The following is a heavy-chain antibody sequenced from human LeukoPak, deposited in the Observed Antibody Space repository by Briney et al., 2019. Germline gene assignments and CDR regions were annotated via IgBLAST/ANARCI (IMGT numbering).Heavy chain of an antibody. V-gene: IGHV3-48*04. Sequence: GGSLRLSCAASGVTFSSYSMNWVRQAPGKGLEWVSYISSSSTIYYADSVKGRFTISRDNAKNSLYLQMNSLRAEDTAVYYCANYDSSGWSADAFDIWGQGTMVTVSS. CDR3: ANYDSSGWSADAFDI. CDR2: ISSSSTI. D-gene: IGHD3-22*01. CDR1: GVTFSSYS. J-gene: IGHJ3*02.